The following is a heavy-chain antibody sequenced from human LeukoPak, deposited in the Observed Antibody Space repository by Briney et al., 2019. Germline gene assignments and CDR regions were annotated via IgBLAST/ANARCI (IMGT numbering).Heavy chain of an antibody. CDR2: IFHSGTT. CDR3: ARESVRIFWFAEFDL. V-gene: IGHV4-39*02. D-gene: IGHD3-9*01. Sequence: SETLSLTCTVSARSVISGDYYWGWLRQPPGKGLEWIVIIFHSGTTYYTPSLESRITISVYTSKSPFSLKLSSVTASDTAVYYCARESVRIFWFAEFDLWGPGKLVTVSS. CDR1: ARSVISGDYY. J-gene: IGHJ5*02.